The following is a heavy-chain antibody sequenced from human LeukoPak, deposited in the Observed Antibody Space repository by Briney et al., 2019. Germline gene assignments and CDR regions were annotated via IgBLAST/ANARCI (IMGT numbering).Heavy chain of an antibody. CDR2: MNPNSGNT. Sequence: ASVKVSCKASGYTFTSYDINWVRQATGQGLEWMGWMNPNSGNTGYAQKFQGRVTMTRNTSISTAYMELSSLRSEDTAMYYCARGFHYGDYVGFDYWGQGTLVTVSS. CDR1: GYTFTSYD. CDR3: ARGFHYGDYVGFDY. J-gene: IGHJ4*02. D-gene: IGHD4-17*01. V-gene: IGHV1-8*01.